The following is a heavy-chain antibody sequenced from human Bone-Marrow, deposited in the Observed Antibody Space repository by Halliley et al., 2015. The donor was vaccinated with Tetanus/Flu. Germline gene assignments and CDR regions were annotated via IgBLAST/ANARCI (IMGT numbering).Heavy chain of an antibody. D-gene: IGHD3-3*01. Sequence: ISYHEINKFYARSVRGRFTISRDNSKNMLYLQMDSLTAEDTAVYYCATNDFWSNYSPEYVVDIWGQGTMVTVSS. CDR2: ISYHEINK. J-gene: IGHJ3*02. V-gene: IGHV3-30*03. CDR3: ATNDFWSNYSPEYVVDI.